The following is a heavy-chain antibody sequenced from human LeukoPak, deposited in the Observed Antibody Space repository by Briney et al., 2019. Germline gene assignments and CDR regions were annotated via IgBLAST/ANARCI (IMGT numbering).Heavy chain of an antibody. CDR3: TTAPSGYAYMNGWHLDY. V-gene: IGHV3-15*01. CDR2: IKRKSDAETT. D-gene: IGHD5-18*01. Sequence: GGPLRLLCAASGFGFSYGWMIGVRQAPGKGPEGIGRIKRKSDAETTDYAAPVKGRFTISRDDSKNTLFLQMNSLKIEDTAFYYCTTAPSGYAYMNGWHLDYWGQGALVTVSS. CDR1: GFGFSYGW. J-gene: IGHJ4*02.